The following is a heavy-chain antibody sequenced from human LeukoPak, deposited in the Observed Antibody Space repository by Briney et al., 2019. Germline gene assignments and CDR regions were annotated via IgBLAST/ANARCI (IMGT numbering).Heavy chain of an antibody. CDR3: AKDRGYRSGWD. CDR2: ISGYGGTT. D-gene: IGHD6-19*01. CDR1: GFTFSSYA. V-gene: IGHV3-23*01. J-gene: IGHJ4*02. Sequence: PGGSLRLSCAASGFTFSSYAMSWVRQAPGKGLEWVSAISGYGGTTYYADSVKGRFTISRDNSKNTLYLQMNSLRAEDTAVYYCAKDRGYRSGWDWGQGTLVTVSS.